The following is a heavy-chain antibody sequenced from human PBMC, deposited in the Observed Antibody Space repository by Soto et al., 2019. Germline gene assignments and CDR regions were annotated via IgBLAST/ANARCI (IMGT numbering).Heavy chain of an antibody. J-gene: IGHJ4*02. CDR2: INVYTGNT. V-gene: IGHV1-18*01. CDR1: GYTFTTYG. CDR3: ARVHYDSSGYYSEIFDY. Sequence: QIQLVQSGAEVKKPGASLKVSCKVSGYTFTTYGITWVRQAPGQGLEWMGWINVYTGNTKYAQMLQGRVTMTTDTSXSXXYMELRSLRSDDTAVYYCARVHYDSSGYYSEIFDYWGQGTLVTVSS. D-gene: IGHD3-22*01.